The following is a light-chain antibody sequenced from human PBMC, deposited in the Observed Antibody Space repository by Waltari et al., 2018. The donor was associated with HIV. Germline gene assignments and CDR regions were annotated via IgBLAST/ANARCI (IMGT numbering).Light chain of an antibody. CDR2: DVS. V-gene: IGLV2-23*02. J-gene: IGLJ1*01. CDR3: CSYAGSNTYL. CDR1: SSAVGSYNY. Sequence: QAALTQPASGSGFTGQSIAISCTGSSSAVGSYNYVSWYQHHPGKAPKLLIYDVSKRPSGVSNRFSGSKSGNTASLTISGLQAEDEADYYCCSYAGSNTYLFGTGTEVTVL.